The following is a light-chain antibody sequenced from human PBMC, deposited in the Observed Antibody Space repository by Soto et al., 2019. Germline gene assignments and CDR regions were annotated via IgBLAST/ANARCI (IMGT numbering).Light chain of an antibody. V-gene: IGKV1-8*01. J-gene: IGKJ1*01. CDR3: QHDNNYPWP. CDR2: GAS. CDR1: QDVGRY. Sequence: AIRMTQSPSSLSASAGDRVAIACRASQDVGRYLAWYQQKPGQAPKLLIYGASTLQSGVPSRFSGGGSGTDLTLTISCRQSEDFATYYCQHDNNYPWPFGQGTKVELK.